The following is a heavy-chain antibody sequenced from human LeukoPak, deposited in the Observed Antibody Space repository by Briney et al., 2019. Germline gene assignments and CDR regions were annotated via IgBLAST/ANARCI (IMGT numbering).Heavy chain of an antibody. V-gene: IGHV1-18*01. Sequence: ASVKVSCKASGYTFTSYGISWVRQAPGQGLEWMGWISAYNGNTNYAQKLQGRVTMTTDTSTSTAYMELRSLRSDDTAVYYCARDLSSTSGGSWFDPWGQGTLVTVSS. J-gene: IGHJ5*02. CDR3: ARDLSSTSGGSWFDP. CDR2: ISAYNGNT. CDR1: GYTFTSYG. D-gene: IGHD2-2*01.